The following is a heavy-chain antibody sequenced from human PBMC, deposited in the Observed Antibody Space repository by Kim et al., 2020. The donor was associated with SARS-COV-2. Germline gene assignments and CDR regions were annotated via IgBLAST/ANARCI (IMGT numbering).Heavy chain of an antibody. J-gene: IGHJ6*02. CDR3: ASSGYSYGRGYYYYGMDV. Sequence: GGSLRLSCAASGFTFSSYWMSWVRQAPGKGLEWVANIKQDGSEKYYVDSVKGRFTISRDNAKNSLYLQMNSLRAEDTAVYYCASSGYSYGRGYYYYGMDVWGQGTTVTVSS. CDR1: GFTFSSYW. CDR2: IKQDGSEK. D-gene: IGHD5-18*01. V-gene: IGHV3-7*01.